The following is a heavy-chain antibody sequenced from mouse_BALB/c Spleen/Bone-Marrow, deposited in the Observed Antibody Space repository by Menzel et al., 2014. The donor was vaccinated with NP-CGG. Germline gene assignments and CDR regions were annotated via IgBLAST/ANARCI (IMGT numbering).Heavy chain of an antibody. D-gene: IGHD2-14*01. J-gene: IGHJ3*01. CDR3: ARGNRYDGAWFAY. Sequence: QVQLQQSGPELVRPGVSVKISCKGPGYTFTDYAMHWVKQSHAQSLEWIGVISTYSGNTNYNQKFKGKATMTVDKSSSTAYRELARLTSEDSAIYYCARGNRYDGAWFAYWGQGTLVTVSA. CDR2: ISTYSGNT. CDR1: GYTFTDYA. V-gene: IGHV1-67*01.